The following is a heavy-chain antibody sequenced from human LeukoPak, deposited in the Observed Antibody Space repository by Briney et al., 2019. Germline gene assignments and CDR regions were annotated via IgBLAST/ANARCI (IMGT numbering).Heavy chain of an antibody. J-gene: IGHJ3*02. CDR3: AREPRDGYNYDAFDI. Sequence: GGSLRLSCAASGFTFSSYSMNWVRQAPGKGLEWVSSISSSSSYIYYADSVKGRFTISRDNAKNSLYLQMNSLRAEDTAVYYCAREPRDGYNYDAFDIWGQGTMVTVSS. V-gene: IGHV3-21*01. CDR2: ISSSSSYI. CDR1: GFTFSSYS. D-gene: IGHD5-24*01.